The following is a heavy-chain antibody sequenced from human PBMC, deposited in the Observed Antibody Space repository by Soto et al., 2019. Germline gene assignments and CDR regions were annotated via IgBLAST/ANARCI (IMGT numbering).Heavy chain of an antibody. J-gene: IGHJ5*02. CDR3: ARVARSSSSDWFDP. Sequence: SETLSLTCPVSGCSISSYYWSWIRQPPGKGLEWIGYIYYSGSTNYNPSLKSRVTISVDTSKNQFSLKLSSVTAADTAVYYCARVARSSSSDWFDPWGQGTLVTSPQ. V-gene: IGHV4-59*01. CDR2: IYYSGST. CDR1: GCSISSYY. D-gene: IGHD6-6*01.